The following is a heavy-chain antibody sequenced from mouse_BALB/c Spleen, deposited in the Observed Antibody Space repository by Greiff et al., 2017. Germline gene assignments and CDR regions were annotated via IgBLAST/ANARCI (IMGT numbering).Heavy chain of an antibody. J-gene: IGHJ3*01. Sequence: QVQLQQSGAELVRPGTSVKISCKASGYTFTNYWLGWVKQRPGHGLEWIGDIYPGGGYTNYNEKFKGKATLTADTSSSTAYMQLSSLTSEDSAVYFCARGYYGNHPAWFAYWGQGTLVTVSA. CDR3: ARGYYGNHPAWFAY. V-gene: IGHV1-63*02. D-gene: IGHD2-1*01. CDR1: GYTFTNYW. CDR2: IYPGGGYT.